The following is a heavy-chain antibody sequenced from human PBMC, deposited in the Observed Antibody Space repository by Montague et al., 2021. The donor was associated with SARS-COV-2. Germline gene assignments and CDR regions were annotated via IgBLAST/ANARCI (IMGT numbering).Heavy chain of an antibody. CDR1: GFSLSTSGMR. D-gene: IGHD3-9*01. CDR2: IDWDDDK. Sequence: PALVKPTQTLTLTCTFSGFSLSTSGMRVSWIRQPPGKALEWLARIDWDDDKYYSTSLKTRLTISKDTSKNQVVLTMTNMDPVDTATYYCARIPYDILTGLIHGMDVWGQGTTVTVSS. J-gene: IGHJ6*02. CDR3: ARIPYDILTGLIHGMDV. V-gene: IGHV2-70*04.